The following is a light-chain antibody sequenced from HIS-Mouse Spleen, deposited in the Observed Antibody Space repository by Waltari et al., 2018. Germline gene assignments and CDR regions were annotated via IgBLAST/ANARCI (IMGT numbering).Light chain of an antibody. CDR3: SSYTSSSTFDVV. CDR1: SSDVGSYNR. J-gene: IGLJ2*01. CDR2: EVS. Sequence: QSALTQPPSVSGSPGQSVTISCTGTSSDVGSYNRVSWYQQPPGTAPKLMIYEVSKRPSGVPDRCSGSKSGNTASLTISGLQAEDEADYYCSSYTSSSTFDVVFGGGTKLTVL. V-gene: IGLV2-18*02.